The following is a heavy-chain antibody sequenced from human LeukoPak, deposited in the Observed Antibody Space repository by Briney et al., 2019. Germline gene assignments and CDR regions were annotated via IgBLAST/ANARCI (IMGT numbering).Heavy chain of an antibody. CDR1: GGSFSGYY. CDR3: ARSPRYSSSDKYYFDY. CDR2: INHSGST. J-gene: IGHJ4*02. V-gene: IGHV4-34*01. Sequence: SETLSLTCAVYGGSFSGYYWSWIRQPPGKGLEWIGEINHSGSTNYNPSLKSRVTISVDTSKNQFSLKLSSVTAADTAVYYCARSPRYSSSDKYYFDYWRQGTLVTVSS. D-gene: IGHD6-6*01.